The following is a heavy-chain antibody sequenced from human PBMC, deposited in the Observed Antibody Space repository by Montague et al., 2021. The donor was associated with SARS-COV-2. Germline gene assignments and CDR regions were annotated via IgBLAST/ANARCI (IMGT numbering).Heavy chain of an antibody. Sequence: SETLSLTCTVSGGSITNYYWAWIRQPPGKGLEWLAYIYDTGSSKYNPSLNSRVTISMDTSKNQFSLELTSVTAADTAIYYCARDLSRAFCEGDSCYSENWFDYWGQGTLVTVSS. J-gene: IGHJ5*01. CDR2: IYDTGSS. CDR1: GGSITNYY. CDR3: ARDLSRAFCEGDSCYSENWFDY. V-gene: IGHV4-59*13. D-gene: IGHD2-21*02.